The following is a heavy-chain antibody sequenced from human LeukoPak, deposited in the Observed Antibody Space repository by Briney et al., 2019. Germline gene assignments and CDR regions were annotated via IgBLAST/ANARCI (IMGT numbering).Heavy chain of an antibody. CDR2: INHSGST. CDR3: AAEPDY. CDR1: GGSFSGYY. J-gene: IGHJ4*02. D-gene: IGHD1-14*01. V-gene: IGHV4-34*01. Sequence: SETLSLTCAVYGGSFSGYYWSWIRQPPGKGLEWIGEINHSGSTNYNPSLKSRVTISVDTSKNQFSLKLSSVTAADTAVYYCAAEPDYWGQGTLVTVSS.